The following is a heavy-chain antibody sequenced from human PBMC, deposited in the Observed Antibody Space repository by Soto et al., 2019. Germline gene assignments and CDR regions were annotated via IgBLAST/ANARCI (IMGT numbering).Heavy chain of an antibody. CDR1: GGSISSSSYY. CDR2: IYYSGST. Sequence: SETLSLTCTVSGGSISSSSYYWGWIRQPPGKGLEWIGSIYYSGSTYYNPSLKSRVTISVDTSKNQFSLKLSPVTAADTAVYYCARRVNGDCSGGSCYREGAFDIWGQGTMVT. CDR3: ARRVNGDCSGGSCYREGAFDI. V-gene: IGHV4-39*01. J-gene: IGHJ3*02. D-gene: IGHD2-15*01.